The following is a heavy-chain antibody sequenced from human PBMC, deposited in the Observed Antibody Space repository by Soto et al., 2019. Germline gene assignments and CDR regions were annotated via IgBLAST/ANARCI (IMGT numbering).Heavy chain of an antibody. V-gene: IGHV3-21*01. CDR1: GFNFRSYS. CDR2: ITGSSTDI. Sequence: EVHLVESGGGLVKPGESLRLSCTASGFNFRSYSFNWVRQAPGKGLEWVSCITGSSTDIYYADSVRGRFTISRDNAKNSLYLQMNNLRVEDTAVYYCAAHGREGPWGQGTLVTVSS. CDR3: AAHGREGP. D-gene: IGHD1-26*01. J-gene: IGHJ5*02.